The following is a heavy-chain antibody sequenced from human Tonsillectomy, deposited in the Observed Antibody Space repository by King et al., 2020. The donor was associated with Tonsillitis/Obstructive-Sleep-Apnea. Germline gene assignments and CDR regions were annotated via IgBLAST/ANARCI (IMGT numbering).Heavy chain of an antibody. CDR1: SGSFSGYY. Sequence: VQLQQWGAGLLKPSETLSLTCAVYSGSFSGYYWSWLRQPPGKGLEWIGEINHSGSTNYNPSLKSRVTISVDTSKNQFSLNLSSVTAADTAVYYCARYVGLISLFYMDVWGKGTTVTVSS. J-gene: IGHJ6*03. V-gene: IGHV4-34*01. D-gene: IGHD3-9*01. CDR3: ARYVGLISLFYMDV. CDR2: INHSGST.